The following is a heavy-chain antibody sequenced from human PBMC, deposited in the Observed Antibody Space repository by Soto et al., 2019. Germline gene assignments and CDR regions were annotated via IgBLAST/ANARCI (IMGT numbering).Heavy chain of an antibody. V-gene: IGHV4-59*08. D-gene: IGHD2-15*01. CDR1: GGSISTYY. J-gene: IGHJ4*01. Sequence: PSETLSLTCTVSGGSISTYYWSWIRQPPGKGLEWIGYIYFGGSTNYNPSLKSRVTISVDTSNNQFSLKLTSVTAADTAVYYCASQLCTGDSCNTTQIDYCAQRTPLTVSS. CDR3: ASQLCTGDSCNTTQIDY. CDR2: IYFGGST.